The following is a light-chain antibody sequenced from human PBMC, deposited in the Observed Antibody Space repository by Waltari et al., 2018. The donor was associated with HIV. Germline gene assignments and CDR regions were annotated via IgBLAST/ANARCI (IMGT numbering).Light chain of an antibody. Sequence: DIQMTQSPSSLSASVVDRVTITCRASQTISNSLTWYQQKPGKAPKLLIYAASSLQSGVPSSFSGSGSGTDFTLTISSLQPEDFATYYCQQTYTTPWTFGQGTKVEIK. CDR1: QTISNS. CDR2: AAS. J-gene: IGKJ1*01. V-gene: IGKV1-39*01. CDR3: QQTYTTPWT.